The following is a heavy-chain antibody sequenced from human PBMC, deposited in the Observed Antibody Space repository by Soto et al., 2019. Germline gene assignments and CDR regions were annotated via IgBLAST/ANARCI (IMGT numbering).Heavy chain of an antibody. CDR1: GYTLTELS. J-gene: IGHJ5*02. CDR3: ARRNDVASDMANNNWFDP. Sequence: ASVKVSCKVSGYTLTELSMHWVRQAPGKGLEWMGGFDPEDGETIYAQKFQGRVTMTEDTSTDTAYMELSSLTSEDTAVYYCARRNDVASDMANNNWFDPWGQANLVTVYS. D-gene: IGHD5-12*01. CDR2: FDPEDGET. V-gene: IGHV1-24*01.